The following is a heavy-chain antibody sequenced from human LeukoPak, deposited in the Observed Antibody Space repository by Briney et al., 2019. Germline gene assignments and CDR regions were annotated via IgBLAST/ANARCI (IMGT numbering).Heavy chain of an antibody. CDR2: ISYSGST. CDR1: SGSISSSNYY. CDR3: ASYSSGLRAFDY. Sequence: SGTLSLTCTVSSGSISSSNYYWGCIRQPPGKGLEWIGSISYSGSTYYNPSLKSRVTISVDTSKNQFSLKLSSVTAADTAVYYCASYSSGLRAFDYWGQGTLVTVSS. D-gene: IGHD6-19*01. V-gene: IGHV4-39*01. J-gene: IGHJ4*02.